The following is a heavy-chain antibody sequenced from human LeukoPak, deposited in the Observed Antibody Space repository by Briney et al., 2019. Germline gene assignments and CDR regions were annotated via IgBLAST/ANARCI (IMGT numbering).Heavy chain of an antibody. CDR3: ARDASGGYDH. D-gene: IGHD1-26*01. J-gene: IGHJ5*02. V-gene: IGHV3-20*04. CDR2: INGNGHST. CDR1: GFTFVVYG. Sequence: GCSLILSCAATGFTFVVYGMTSVRQVPGKGLEWVSGINGNGHSTGHANSVKGRFTISRDNARNSLYLQMNSLRAEDTALYYCARDASGGYDHWGQGTLVNVSS.